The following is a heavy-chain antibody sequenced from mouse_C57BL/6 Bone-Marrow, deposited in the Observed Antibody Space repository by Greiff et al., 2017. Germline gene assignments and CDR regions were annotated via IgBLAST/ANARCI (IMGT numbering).Heavy chain of an antibody. CDR2: IHPNSGST. CDR1: GYTFTSYW. D-gene: IGHD2-4*01. V-gene: IGHV1-64*01. J-gene: IGHJ1*03. CDR3: ARLGDYGWYFDV. Sequence: VQLQQPGAELVKPGASVKLSCKASGYTFTSYWMHWVKQRPGQGLEWIGMIHPNSGSTNYNEKFKSKATLTVDKSSSTAYMQLSSLTSEDSAVYYCARLGDYGWYFDVWGTGTTVTVSS.